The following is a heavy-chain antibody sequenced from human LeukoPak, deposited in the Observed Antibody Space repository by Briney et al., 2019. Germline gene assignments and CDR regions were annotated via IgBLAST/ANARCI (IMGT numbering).Heavy chain of an antibody. CDR1: GFSFSTYA. V-gene: IGHV3-23*01. J-gene: IGHJ3*02. CDR2: ISGSGEKT. CDR3: TRIDNPDYGDYMNAFDI. D-gene: IGHD4-17*01. Sequence: QPGGSLRLSCAASGFSFSTYAMSWIRQAPGKGLEWVSGISGSGEKTYYEDSVKGRFTISRDNSKNTLYLQMNSLRADDTAVYYCTRIDNPDYGDYMNAFDIWGQGTMVTVSS.